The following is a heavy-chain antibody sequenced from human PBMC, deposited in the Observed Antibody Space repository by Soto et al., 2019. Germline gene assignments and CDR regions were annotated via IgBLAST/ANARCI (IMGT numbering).Heavy chain of an antibody. CDR1: GGSFSGYY. CDR2: INHILST. D-gene: IGHD2-8*02. V-gene: IGHV4-34*01. CDR3: SRDKITGLFDY. J-gene: IGHJ4*02. Sequence: SETLSLTCAVYGGSFSGYYWTWIRQPPVTGLEFIGEINHILSTNYNPSLKSRFTISLYTSKNHFSLKLTSFTAADTAVYYCSRDKITGLFDYWGQGTLVTVS.